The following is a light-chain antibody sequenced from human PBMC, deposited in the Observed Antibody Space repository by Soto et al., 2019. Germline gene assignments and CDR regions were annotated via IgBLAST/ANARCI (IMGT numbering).Light chain of an antibody. V-gene: IGKV1-39*01. J-gene: IGKJ2*01. Sequence: DIQMAQSPSSLSASVGDRVTLTCRASQSISIFLNWYQFKPGKAPKLLIYTTSSLQSGVPSRFSGSGSGPDFTLTISSLQPEDFATYYCQQTCSIPYTFGLGPKVEI. CDR1: QSISIF. CDR3: QQTCSIPYT. CDR2: TTS.